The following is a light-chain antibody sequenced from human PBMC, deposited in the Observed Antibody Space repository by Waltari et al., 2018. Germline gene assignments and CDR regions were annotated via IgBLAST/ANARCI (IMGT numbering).Light chain of an antibody. Sequence: SYVLTQPPSVSVAPGQTARITCGGNNIGSKSVHCYQQKPGQAPALVVYDDSDRPSGIPERFSGSNSGNTATLTISRVEAGDEADYYCQVWDSSSDHVVFGGGTKLTVL. CDR1: NIGSKS. CDR2: DDS. V-gene: IGLV3-21*02. J-gene: IGLJ2*01. CDR3: QVWDSSSDHVV.